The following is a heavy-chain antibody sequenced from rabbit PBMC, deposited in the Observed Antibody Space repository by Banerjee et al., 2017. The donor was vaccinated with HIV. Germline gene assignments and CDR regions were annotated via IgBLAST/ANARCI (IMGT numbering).Heavy chain of an antibody. V-gene: IGHV1S45*01. CDR3: AREGASVSGYYL. D-gene: IGHD1-1*01. CDR1: GFSFSNKYV. J-gene: IGHJ3*01. Sequence: QEQLEESGGDLVKPEGSLTLTCTASGFSFSNKYVMCWVRQAPGKGLEWIACIYTTTDSTYYASWAKGRFTISKTSSTTVTLQMTSLTAADTATYFCAREGASVSGYYLWGQGTLVTVS. CDR2: IYTTTDST.